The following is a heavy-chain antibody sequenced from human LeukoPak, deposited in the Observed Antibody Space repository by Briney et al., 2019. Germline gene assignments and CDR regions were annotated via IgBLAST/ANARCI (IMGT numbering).Heavy chain of an antibody. D-gene: IGHD3-22*01. V-gene: IGHV3-30*02. CDR3: ARGVGYYYDSSGYHYFDY. J-gene: IGHJ4*02. CDR1: GFTFSSYG. Sequence: PGGSLRLSCAASGFTFSSYGMHWVRQAPGKGLEWVAFIRYDGSNKYYADSVKGRFTISRDNSKNTLYLQMNSLRAEDTAVYYCARGVGYYYDSSGYHYFDYWGQGTLVTVSS. CDR2: IRYDGSNK.